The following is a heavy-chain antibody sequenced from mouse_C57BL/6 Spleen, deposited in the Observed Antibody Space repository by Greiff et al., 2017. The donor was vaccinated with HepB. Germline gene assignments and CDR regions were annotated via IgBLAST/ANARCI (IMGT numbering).Heavy chain of an antibody. CDR1: GYSITSGYY. Sequence: EVQLQESGPGLVKPSQSLSLTCSVTGYSITSGYYWNWIRQFPGNKLEWMGYISYDGSNNYNPSLKNRISITRDTSKNQFFLKLNSVTTEDTATYYCARWGTTAYAMDYWGQGTSVTVSS. V-gene: IGHV3-6*01. D-gene: IGHD1-2*01. CDR3: ARWGTTAYAMDY. J-gene: IGHJ4*01. CDR2: ISYDGSN.